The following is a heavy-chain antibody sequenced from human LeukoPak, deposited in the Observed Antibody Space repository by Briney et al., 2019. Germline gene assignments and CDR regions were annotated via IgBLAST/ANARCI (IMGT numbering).Heavy chain of an antibody. Sequence: GGSLRLSCAASGFTFTNYAMHWVRQAPGKGLVWVSRLDADGSATTYADSVKGRFTISRDDAKNTLYLRMYSLRVDDTAVYYCAREAPCGTDRSFYQDFWGQGTLVTVSS. CDR2: LDADGSAT. V-gene: IGHV3-74*01. CDR3: AREAPCGTDRSFYQDF. D-gene: IGHD2-21*02. J-gene: IGHJ4*02. CDR1: GFTFTNYA.